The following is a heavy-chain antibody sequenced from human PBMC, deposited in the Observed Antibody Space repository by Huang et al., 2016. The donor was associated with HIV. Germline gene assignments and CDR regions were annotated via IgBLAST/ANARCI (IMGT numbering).Heavy chain of an antibody. CDR2: IKQDGREK. CDR3: ARGGTYSGWWQDY. J-gene: IGHJ4*02. D-gene: IGHD6-19*01. CDR1: GFTFSSYW. Sequence: EVQLVESGGGLVQPGGSLRLSCVASGFTFSSYWMSWVRQAAGKGLEWVANIKQDGREKDYVDAVKGRFTISRDNAKNSLYLQMNSLRAEDTAVYYCARGGTYSGWWQDYWGQGTLVTVSS. V-gene: IGHV3-7*01.